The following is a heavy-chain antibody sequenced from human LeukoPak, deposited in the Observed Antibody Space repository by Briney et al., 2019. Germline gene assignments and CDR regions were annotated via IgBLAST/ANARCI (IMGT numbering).Heavy chain of an antibody. Sequence: SETLSLTCAVYGGSFSGYYWSWIRQPPGKGLEWIGEINHSGSTNYNPSLKSRVTISVDTPKNQFSLKLSSVTAADTAVYYCARESGGSRGYSYGFDYWGQGTLVTVSS. CDR2: INHSGST. CDR1: GGSFSGYY. V-gene: IGHV4-34*01. CDR3: ARESGGSRGYSYGFDY. J-gene: IGHJ4*02. D-gene: IGHD5-18*01.